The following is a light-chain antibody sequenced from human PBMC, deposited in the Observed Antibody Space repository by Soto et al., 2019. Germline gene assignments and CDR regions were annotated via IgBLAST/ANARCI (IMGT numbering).Light chain of an antibody. CDR2: DNN. V-gene: IGLV1-40*01. CDR3: QSFDSSLSVVV. CDR1: SSNIGAGYA. Sequence: QAVVTQPPSVSGAPGQRITISCTGSSSNIGAGYAVHWYQHLPGTAPKRLIFDNNNRPSGVPDRFSGSKSGTSASLAITGLQAEDEADYYCQSFDSSLSVVVFGGGTKLTVL. J-gene: IGLJ2*01.